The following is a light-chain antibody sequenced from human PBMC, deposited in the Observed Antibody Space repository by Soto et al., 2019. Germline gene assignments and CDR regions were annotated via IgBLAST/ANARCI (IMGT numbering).Light chain of an antibody. CDR3: QQYGISLIT. CDR2: GAS. J-gene: IGKJ5*01. Sequence: EIVLTQSPGTLSLFPGEKATLSCRASQNFGSRSLAWYQQKPGQAPRLLVYGASTRATGCPDRFSGSGSGTDFTLTINRLEPEDFAVYYCQQYGISLITFGQGTRLEIK. V-gene: IGKV3-20*01. CDR1: QNFGSRS.